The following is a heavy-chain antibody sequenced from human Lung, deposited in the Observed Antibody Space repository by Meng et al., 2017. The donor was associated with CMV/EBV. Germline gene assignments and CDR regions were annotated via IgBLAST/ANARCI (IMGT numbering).Heavy chain of an antibody. D-gene: IGHD6-19*01. CDR1: GFTFNKYA. CDR2: ISAVIDNT. J-gene: IGHJ4*02. CDR3: AKGLGTTGWYSPLDS. Sequence: ESLKISCAASGFTFNKYAMTWVRQAPGKGLEWVSIISAVIDNTYYADSVKGRFTLSRDNSMNTLYLQMHGLRAEDTAIYFCAKGLGTTGWYSPLDSWGRGTLVTVSS. V-gene: IGHV3-23*01.